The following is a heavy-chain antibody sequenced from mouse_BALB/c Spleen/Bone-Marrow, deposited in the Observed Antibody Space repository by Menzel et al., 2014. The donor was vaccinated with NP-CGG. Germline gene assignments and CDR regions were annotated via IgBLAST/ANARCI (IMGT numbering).Heavy chain of an antibody. CDR2: IYPGNSDT. CDR3: TTLARTNFDY. CDR1: GYTFSNYW. D-gene: IGHD3-1*01. Sequence: VQLQQSGTVLARPGAAVKMSCKASGYTFSNYWMHWVKRRPGQGLEWIGTIYPGNSDTTYNQKFKGKAKLTAVTSTSTAYMDLSSLTSEDSAVYYCTTLARTNFDYWGQGTTLTVSS. J-gene: IGHJ2*01. V-gene: IGHV1-5*01.